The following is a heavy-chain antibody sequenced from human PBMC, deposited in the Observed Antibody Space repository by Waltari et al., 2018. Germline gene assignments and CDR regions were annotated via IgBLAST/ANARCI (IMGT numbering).Heavy chain of an antibody. Sequence: QVQLQQWGAGLLKPSETLSLTCAVYGGSFSGYYWSWIRQPPGKGLEWIGEINHSGSTNYNPSLKSRVTISVDTSKNQFSLKLSSVTAADTAVYYCARGREWFGGARIDPWGQGTLVTVSS. CDR2: INHSGST. CDR3: ARGREWFGGARIDP. CDR1: GGSFSGYY. D-gene: IGHD3-10*01. J-gene: IGHJ5*02. V-gene: IGHV4-34*01.